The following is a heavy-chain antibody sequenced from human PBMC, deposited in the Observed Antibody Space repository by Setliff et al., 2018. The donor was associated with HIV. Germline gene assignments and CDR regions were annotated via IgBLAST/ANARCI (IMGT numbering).Heavy chain of an antibody. Sequence: SETLSLTCTVSGGSISGYFWSWIRQPAGKGLEWIGRTFTSGITNYSPSLKSRVTMSVDTSKNQFSLNLTSVTAADTAVYYCAREPKGGNDRALDYWGQGTLVTVSS. J-gene: IGHJ4*02. CDR1: GGSISGYF. CDR2: TFTSGIT. V-gene: IGHV4-4*07. D-gene: IGHD1-1*01. CDR3: AREPKGGNDRALDY.